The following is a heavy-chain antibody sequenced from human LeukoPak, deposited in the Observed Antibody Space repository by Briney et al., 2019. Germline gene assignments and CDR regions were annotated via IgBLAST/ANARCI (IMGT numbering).Heavy chain of an antibody. D-gene: IGHD1-26*01. CDR3: AKDGDTVSGTYYFDMDV. CDR1: GFTFSTYG. Sequence: GGSLRLSCAASGFTFSTYGMHWVRQAPGKGLEWVAFIRYDAINKYYADSVKGRFTISRDNSRNTLYLQMNSLRAEDTALYYCAKDGDTVSGTYYFDMDVWGKGTTVTISS. V-gene: IGHV3-30*02. J-gene: IGHJ6*03. CDR2: IRYDAINK.